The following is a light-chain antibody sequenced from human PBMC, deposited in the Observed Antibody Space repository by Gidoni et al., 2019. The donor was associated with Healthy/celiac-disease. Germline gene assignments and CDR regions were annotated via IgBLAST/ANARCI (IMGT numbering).Light chain of an antibody. J-gene: IGKJ1*01. V-gene: IGKV3-20*01. Sequence: DNVLTQAPGTLSLSTGERATLSCRASQSDSSSYLAWYQQKPGQAPRLLIYGASSMATGLPARFSGSGSGTDFTLTISRLEPEDFAVYYCQQYGSSPWTFGQGTKVEIK. CDR2: GAS. CDR1: QSDSSSY. CDR3: QQYGSSPWT.